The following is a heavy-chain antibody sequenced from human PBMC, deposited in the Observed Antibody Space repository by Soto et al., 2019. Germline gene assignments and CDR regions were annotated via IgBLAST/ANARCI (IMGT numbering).Heavy chain of an antibody. J-gene: IGHJ4*02. CDR3: VRFPPGD. Sequence: EVQLVESGGGLVQPGGSLRLSCAASGFTFSDCHMDWVRQSPGQGLEWVGRSSGKPQGHSTAYAASVRGRFTVSRDNSKDSLYLHMESLKTEDTAVYYCVRFPPGDWGQGALVTVSS. V-gene: IGHV3-72*01. CDR2: SSGKPQGHST. CDR1: GFTFSDCH.